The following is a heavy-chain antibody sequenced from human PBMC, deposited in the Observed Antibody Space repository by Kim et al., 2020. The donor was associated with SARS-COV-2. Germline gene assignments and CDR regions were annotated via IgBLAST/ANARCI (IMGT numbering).Heavy chain of an antibody. CDR2: IYYSGST. Sequence: SENLSLTCTVSGCYISSSSYYWGWIRQPPGKGLEWIVSIYYSGSTYYNPSPKSRVTISVDTSKNQFSLKLSSVTAADSAMYYCARLLAFDIWGQGTMVTVSS. J-gene: IGHJ3*02. CDR3: ARLLAFDI. CDR1: GCYISSSSYY. V-gene: IGHV4-39*01. D-gene: IGHD2-15*01.